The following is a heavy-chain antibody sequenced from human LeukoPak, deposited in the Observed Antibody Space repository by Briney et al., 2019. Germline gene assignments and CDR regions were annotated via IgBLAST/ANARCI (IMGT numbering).Heavy chain of an antibody. CDR3: AKDRGDIVVVPAATTTRTHYYYGLDV. V-gene: IGHV3-11*04. D-gene: IGHD2-2*01. CDR2: ISSSGSTI. J-gene: IGHJ6*02. CDR1: GFTFSDYY. Sequence: PGGSLRLSCAASGFTFSDYYMSWIRQAPGKGLEWVSYISSSGSTIYYADSVKGRFTISRDNSKNTLYLQMNSLRTEDTAVYYCAKDRGDIVVVPAATTTRTHYYYGLDVWGQGTTVTVSS.